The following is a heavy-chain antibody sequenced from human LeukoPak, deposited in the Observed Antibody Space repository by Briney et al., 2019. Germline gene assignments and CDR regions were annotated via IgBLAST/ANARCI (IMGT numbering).Heavy chain of an antibody. J-gene: IGHJ4*02. V-gene: IGHV4-30-4*01. CDR1: GGSLSRGSSY. CDR2: IYYSGST. CDR3: AREGVRDGYADY. D-gene: IGHD5-24*01. Sequence: SGTLSLTCAVSGGSLSRGSSYCGWIRQPPGKGLEWIGYIYYSGSTYYNTSLKSRVNISVDTSKNQFSLKLSSVTAADTAVYYCAREGVRDGYADYWGQGTLVTVSS.